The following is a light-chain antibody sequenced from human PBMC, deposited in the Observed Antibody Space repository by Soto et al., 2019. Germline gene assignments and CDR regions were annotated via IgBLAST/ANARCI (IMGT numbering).Light chain of an antibody. CDR1: QSVRSS. J-gene: IGKJ1*01. CDR3: PQRSSWPGT. V-gene: IGKV3-11*01. Sequence: EIVLTQSPATLSLSPGERATLSCRASQSVRSSLAWYQQQPGQAPRLLIYDASNRATGIPARFSGSGSGTDVSRTIGSLEPKDFAVYYCPQRSSWPGTFGLGTKVEIK. CDR2: DAS.